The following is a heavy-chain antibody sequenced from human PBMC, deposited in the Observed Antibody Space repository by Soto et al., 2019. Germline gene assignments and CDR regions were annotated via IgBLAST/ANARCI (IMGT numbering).Heavy chain of an antibody. CDR3: ARVELSCSGGSCFPEGYFQH. CDR2: ISAYNGNT. Sequence: QVLLVQSGAEAKKPGASVKVSCKASGYTFISYGFSWVRQAPGQGLEWMGWISAYNGNTNYAQKLQGRVTMTTDTSTSTAYMELRSLRSDDTAVYYCARVELSCSGGSCFPEGYFQHWGQGTLVTVSS. J-gene: IGHJ1*01. D-gene: IGHD2-15*01. V-gene: IGHV1-18*01. CDR1: GYTFISYG.